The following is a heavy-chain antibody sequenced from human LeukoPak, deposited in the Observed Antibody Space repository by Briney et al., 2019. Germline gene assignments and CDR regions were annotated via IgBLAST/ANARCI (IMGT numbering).Heavy chain of an antibody. CDR1: GFTVSSNY. J-gene: IGHJ4*02. D-gene: IGHD3-16*01. Sequence: GGSLRLSCAASGFTVSSNYMSWVRQPPGKGLEWVSVIYSGGSTYYADSVKGRFTISRDNFKNTLYLQMNSPRADDTAVYYCATGVVWGSSDYWGQGTLVIVSS. CDR2: IYSGGST. CDR3: ATGVVWGSSDY. V-gene: IGHV3-53*01.